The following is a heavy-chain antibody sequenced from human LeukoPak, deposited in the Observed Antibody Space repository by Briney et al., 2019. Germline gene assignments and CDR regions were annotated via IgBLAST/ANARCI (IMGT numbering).Heavy chain of an antibody. J-gene: IGHJ6*03. CDR3: EASEHNYYYYMDV. D-gene: IGHD1/OR15-1a*01. V-gene: IGHV3-23*01. CDR2: ISGSGGST. Sequence: PGGSLRLSCAASGFTFSSYAMSWVRQAPGKGLEWVSAISGSGGSTYYADSVKGRFTISRDNSKNTLYLQMNSLRAEDTAVYYCEASEHNYYYYMDVWGKGTTVTVSS. CDR1: GFTFSSYA.